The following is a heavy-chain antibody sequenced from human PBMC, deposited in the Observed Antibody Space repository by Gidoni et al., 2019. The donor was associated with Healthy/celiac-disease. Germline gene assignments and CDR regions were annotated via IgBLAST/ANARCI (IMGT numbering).Heavy chain of an antibody. CDR3: ARHHIRIAAAWFDP. J-gene: IGHJ5*02. CDR1: GGSISSSSSY. Sequence: QLQLQESGPGLVKPSETRSLTCTVSGGSISSSSSYWGWSRQPPGKGLEWIGSIYYSGSTYYHPSLKSRVTMSVDTSKNQFSLKLSSVTAADTAVYYCARHHIRIAAAWFDPWGQGTLVTVSS. CDR2: IYYSGST. D-gene: IGHD6-13*01. V-gene: IGHV4-39*01.